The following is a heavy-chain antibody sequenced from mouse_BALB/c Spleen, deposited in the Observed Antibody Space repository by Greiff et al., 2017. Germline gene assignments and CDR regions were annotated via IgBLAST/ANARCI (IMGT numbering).Heavy chain of an antibody. D-gene: IGHD2-2*01. CDR3: AILWLRRDD. CDR1: GYTFTSYT. J-gene: IGHJ2*01. V-gene: IGHV1-4*02. Sequence: QVQLQQSAAELARPGASVKMSCKASGYTFTSYTMHWVKQRPGQGLEWIGYINPSSGYTEYNQKFKDKTTLTADKSSSTAYMQLSSLTSEDSAVYYCAILWLRRDDWGQGTTLTVSS. CDR2: INPSSGYT.